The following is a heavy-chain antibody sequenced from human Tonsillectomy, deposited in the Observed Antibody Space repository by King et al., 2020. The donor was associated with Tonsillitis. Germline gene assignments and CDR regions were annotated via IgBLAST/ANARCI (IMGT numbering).Heavy chain of an antibody. V-gene: IGHV3-30*03. CDR3: ARLYNSSNY. J-gene: IGHJ4*02. Sequence: VQLVESGGGVVQPGRSLRLSCAASGFTFSDYGIHWVRQAPGKGLEWVAVISYDGSNQYYADSVEGRFTISRDNSKNTLSLQMNSLRTEDTAVYYCARLYNSSNYWGQGTLVTVS. D-gene: IGHD6-6*01. CDR1: GFTFSDYG. CDR2: ISYDGSNQ.